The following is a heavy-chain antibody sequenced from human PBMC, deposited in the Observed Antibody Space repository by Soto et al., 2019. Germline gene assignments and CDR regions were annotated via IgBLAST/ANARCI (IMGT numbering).Heavy chain of an antibody. D-gene: IGHD3-22*01. CDR3: ARDSDYYDSSGYYPYFDY. V-gene: IGHV3-48*02. CDR2: ISSSSSTI. J-gene: IGHJ4*02. Sequence: GGSLRLSCAASGFTFSSYSMNWVRQAPGKGLEWVSYISSSSSTIYYADSVKGRFTISRDNAKNSLYLQMNSLRDEDTAVYYCARDSDYYDSSGYYPYFDYWGQGTLVTVSS. CDR1: GFTFSSYS.